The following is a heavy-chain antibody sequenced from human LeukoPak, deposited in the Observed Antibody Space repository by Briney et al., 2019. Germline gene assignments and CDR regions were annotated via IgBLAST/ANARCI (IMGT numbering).Heavy chain of an antibody. J-gene: IGHJ3*02. Sequence: PGGSLRLSCAASGFTFSTYAMTWVRQAPGKGLEWVSSITAGDFTTYYADSVKGRFSLPRDNSKNTLYLQMNSLRVGDTAVYYCARDPNGDYIGAFDMWGQGTLATVSS. CDR3: ARDPNGDYIGAFDM. CDR2: ITAGDFTT. V-gene: IGHV3-23*01. CDR1: GFTFSTYA. D-gene: IGHD4-17*01.